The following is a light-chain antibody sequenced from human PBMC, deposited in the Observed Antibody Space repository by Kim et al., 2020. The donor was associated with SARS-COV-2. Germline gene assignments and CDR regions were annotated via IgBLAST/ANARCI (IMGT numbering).Light chain of an antibody. CDR2: EVS. CDR3: SSYAGSNNWV. CDR1: SSDVGEDDY. V-gene: IGLV2-8*01. Sequence: GPSVTISCTGTSSDVGEDDYVSWYQQHPGKAPKLMIYEVSERPSGVPDRFSGSKSGYTASLTVSGLQAEDEADYYCSSYAGSNNWVFGGGTQLTVL. J-gene: IGLJ2*01.